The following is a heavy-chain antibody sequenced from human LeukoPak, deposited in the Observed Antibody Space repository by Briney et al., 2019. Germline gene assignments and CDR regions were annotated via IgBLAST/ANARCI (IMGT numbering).Heavy chain of an antibody. Sequence: PGGSLRLSCAASGFTFSGSGMHWVRQAPGKGLEWVANIKPDGSEIYYVDSVKGRFTISRDNAKNAVYLHMNSLRPEDTAVYYCARDSGYSSSWAFDYWGQGTLVTVSS. J-gene: IGHJ4*02. CDR1: GFTFSGSG. CDR3: ARDSGYSSSWAFDY. D-gene: IGHD6-13*01. CDR2: IKPDGSEI. V-gene: IGHV3-7*01.